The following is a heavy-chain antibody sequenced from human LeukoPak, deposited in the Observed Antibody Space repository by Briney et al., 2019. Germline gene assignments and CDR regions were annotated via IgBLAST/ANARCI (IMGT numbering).Heavy chain of an antibody. CDR1: GGSISSSSYY. CDR2: IYYSGST. Sequence: SETLSLTCTVSGGSISSSSYYWGWIRQPPGKGLEWIGSIYYSGSTYYNPSLKSRVTISVDTSKNQFSLKLSSVTAADTAVYYSARHIRYSSSWTLDYWGQGTLVTVSS. CDR3: ARHIRYSSSWTLDY. J-gene: IGHJ4*02. V-gene: IGHV4-39*01. D-gene: IGHD6-13*01.